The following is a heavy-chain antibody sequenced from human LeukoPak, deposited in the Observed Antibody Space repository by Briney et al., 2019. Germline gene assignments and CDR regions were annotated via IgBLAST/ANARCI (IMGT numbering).Heavy chain of an antibody. J-gene: IGHJ5*02. CDR2: INYSGST. Sequence: SETLSLTCTVSGGSISSYYWSWIRQPPGKGLEWIGYINYSGSTNYNPSLKSRVTISVDTSKNQFSLNVNSVTAADTAVYYCATFDSGKGWFDPWGQGTLVTVSS. D-gene: IGHD3-16*01. CDR1: GGSISSYY. CDR3: ATFDSGKGWFDP. V-gene: IGHV4-59*01.